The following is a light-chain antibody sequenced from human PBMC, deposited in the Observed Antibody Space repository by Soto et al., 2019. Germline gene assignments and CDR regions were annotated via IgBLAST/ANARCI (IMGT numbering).Light chain of an antibody. Sequence: DIQMTQSPSSLSASVGDRVTITCRASQSISIYLNWYQQKPGKAPRLLIYAASRLQSGVPSRFSGSGSGTDFTLTISSLQPEDFATYYCQQSYIMPIYTFGQGTRQDIK. CDR1: QSISIY. J-gene: IGKJ2*01. V-gene: IGKV1-39*01. CDR2: AAS. CDR3: QQSYIMPIYT.